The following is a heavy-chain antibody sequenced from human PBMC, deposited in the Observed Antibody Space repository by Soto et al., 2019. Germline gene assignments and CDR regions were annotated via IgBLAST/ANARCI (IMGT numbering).Heavy chain of an antibody. V-gene: IGHV3-74*01. D-gene: IGHD2-2*01. CDR1: GFTFSSYW. Sequence: PGGSLRLSCAASGFTFSSYWMHWVRQAPGKGLVWVSRINSDGSSTSYADSVKGRFTISRDNAKNTLYLQMNSLRAEDTAVYYCARARVGYCSSTSCYQDWFDPWGQGTLVTVSS. CDR3: ARARVGYCSSTSCYQDWFDP. J-gene: IGHJ5*02. CDR2: INSDGSST.